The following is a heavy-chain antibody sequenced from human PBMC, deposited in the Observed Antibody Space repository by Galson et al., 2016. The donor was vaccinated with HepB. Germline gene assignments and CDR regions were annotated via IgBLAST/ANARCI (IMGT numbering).Heavy chain of an antibody. V-gene: IGHV3-23*01. D-gene: IGHD3-10*01. CDR3: AKDRRYYGSGFDY. J-gene: IGHJ4*02. CDR2: IGTSGGPT. Sequence: SLRLSCAASGFTFSNHAMSWVRQAPGEGLEWVAGIGTSGGPTYYADPVKGRFTISRDNSKNTVHLQMNSLRVEDTAVYYCAKDRRYYGSGFDYWGQGTLVTVSS. CDR1: GFTFSNHA.